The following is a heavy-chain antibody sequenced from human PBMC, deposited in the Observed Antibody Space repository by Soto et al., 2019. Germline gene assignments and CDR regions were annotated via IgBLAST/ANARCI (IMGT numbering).Heavy chain of an antibody. CDR1: GFTFSDYY. Sequence: GGSLRLSCAASGFTFSDYYMSWVRQAPGKGLKWVSYISRSGNIYYADSVKGRFTISRDNAKNSLYLQMNSLRAEDTAGYYCGRHARYCIGDKCYLFDHWGQGTRVTVSS. D-gene: IGHD2-15*01. V-gene: IGHV3-11*01. J-gene: IGHJ4*02. CDR2: ISRSGNI. CDR3: GRHARYCIGDKCYLFDH.